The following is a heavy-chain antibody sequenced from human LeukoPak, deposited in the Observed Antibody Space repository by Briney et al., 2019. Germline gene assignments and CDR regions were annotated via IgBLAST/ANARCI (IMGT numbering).Heavy chain of an antibody. CDR2: VWSDGSNG. V-gene: IGHV3-33*06. CDR3: AKSNTESQTTVGN. J-gene: IGHJ4*02. Sequence: PGGSLRLSCAASGFTFNTYGMHWVRQAPGKGLEWIAVVWSDGSNGLYADSVEGRFTISRDNSKSTLYLQMNSLRAEDTAVYYCAKSNTESQTTVGNWGQGTLVSVSS. D-gene: IGHD1-14*01. CDR1: GFTFNTYG.